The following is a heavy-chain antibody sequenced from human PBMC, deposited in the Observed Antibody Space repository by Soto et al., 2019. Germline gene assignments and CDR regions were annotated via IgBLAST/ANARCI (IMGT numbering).Heavy chain of an antibody. CDR1: GFTFSSYA. J-gene: IGHJ4*02. CDR3: ARDRPDSSGWYVPTYYFDY. V-gene: IGHV3-30-3*01. Sequence: GGSLRLSCAASGFTFSSYAMHWVRQAPGKGLEWVAVISYDGSNKYYADSVKGRFTISRDNSKNTLYLQMNSLRAEDTAVYYCARDRPDSSGWYVPTYYFDYWGQGTLVTVSS. D-gene: IGHD6-19*01. CDR2: ISYDGSNK.